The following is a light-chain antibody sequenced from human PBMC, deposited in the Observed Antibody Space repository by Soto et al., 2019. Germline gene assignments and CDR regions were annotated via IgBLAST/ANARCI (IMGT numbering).Light chain of an antibody. V-gene: IGKV1-39*01. CDR2: AAS. J-gene: IGKJ2*01. CDR3: QQSYSSPYT. CDR1: QTMSSY. Sequence: DIPMTQSPSSLSVSVGDRVIISCRASQTMSSYLSWYQQKPGKAPKLLIYAASSLQSGVPSRFRGSGSGIDFTLTITSLQPEDFATYYCQQSYSSPYTFGQGTKLEIK.